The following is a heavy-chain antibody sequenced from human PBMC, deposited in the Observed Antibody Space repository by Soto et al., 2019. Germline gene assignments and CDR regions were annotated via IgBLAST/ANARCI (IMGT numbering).Heavy chain of an antibody. J-gene: IGHJ4*02. Sequence: SETLSLTCAVSGGSFTSNNWWTWVRQPPGQGLEWIGEIYRTGSTNYNPSLKSRVTISLDKSENQFSPKVTSLTAADTAVYYCASRDPGTSVDYWGQGTLVTVSS. CDR3: ASRDPGTSVDY. D-gene: IGHD1-7*01. CDR1: GGSFTSNNW. CDR2: IYRTGST. V-gene: IGHV4-4*02.